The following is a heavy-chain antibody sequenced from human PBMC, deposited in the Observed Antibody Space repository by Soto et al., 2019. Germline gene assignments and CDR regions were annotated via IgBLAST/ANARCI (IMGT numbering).Heavy chain of an antibody. Sequence: ASVKVSCKASQYTFTSYDIYWVRQAPGQGLEWMGWIKTDSGDTKYARNFQGRVTMTRDTSISTAYMELNNLKSDDTAVYYCARDGRWEFGGVIVIYDAFDIWGQGTMVTVSS. CDR1: QYTFTSYD. J-gene: IGHJ3*02. CDR2: IKTDSGDT. CDR3: ARDGRWEFGGVIVIYDAFDI. V-gene: IGHV1-2*02. D-gene: IGHD3-16*02.